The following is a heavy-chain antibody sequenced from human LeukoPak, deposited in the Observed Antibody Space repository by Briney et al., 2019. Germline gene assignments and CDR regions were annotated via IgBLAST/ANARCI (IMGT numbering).Heavy chain of an antibody. V-gene: IGHV1-46*01. D-gene: IGHD6-6*01. CDR2: INPSGGST. Sequence: ASVTVSCKASGYTFTSYYMHWVRQAPGQGLEWMGIINPSGGSTSYAQKFQGRVTMTRDTSTSTVYMELSSLRSEDTAVYYCARALAAHNGMDVWGQGTTVTVSS. J-gene: IGHJ6*02. CDR3: ARALAAHNGMDV. CDR1: GYTFTSYY.